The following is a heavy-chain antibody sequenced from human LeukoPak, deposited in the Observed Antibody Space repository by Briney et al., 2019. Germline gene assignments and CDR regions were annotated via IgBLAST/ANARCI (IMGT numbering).Heavy chain of an antibody. Sequence: GGSLRLSCAASGFTFSSYSMNWVRQAPGKGLEWVSSISSSSSYIYYADSVKGRFTISRDNAKNSLYLQMNSLRAEDTAVYYCAVRYCSSTSCSLFWGQGTPVTVSS. CDR3: AVRYCSSTSCSLF. J-gene: IGHJ4*02. CDR1: GFTFSSYS. D-gene: IGHD2-2*01. CDR2: ISSSSSYI. V-gene: IGHV3-21*01.